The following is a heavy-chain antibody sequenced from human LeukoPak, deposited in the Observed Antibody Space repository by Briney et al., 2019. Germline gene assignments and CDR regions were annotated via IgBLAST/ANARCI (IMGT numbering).Heavy chain of an antibody. Sequence: ASVTVSCKASGYAFTGYYMHWVRQAPGQGLEWMGWINPNSGGTNYAQKFQGRVTMTRDTSISTAYMELSRLRSDDTAVYYCARVMVRGVMSRFDPWGQGTLVTVSS. CDR1: GYAFTGYY. V-gene: IGHV1-2*02. J-gene: IGHJ5*02. CDR3: ARVMVRGVMSRFDP. CDR2: INPNSGGT. D-gene: IGHD3-10*01.